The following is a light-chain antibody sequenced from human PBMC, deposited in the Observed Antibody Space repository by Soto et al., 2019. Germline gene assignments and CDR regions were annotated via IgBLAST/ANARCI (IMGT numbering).Light chain of an antibody. V-gene: IGKV1-5*03. CDR3: QQYNDSFPYP. J-gene: IGKJ2*01. CDR1: QSISTW. Sequence: DIQLTQSPSTLSASVGDRVTITCRASQSISTWWAWYQQKPGTAPKLLIYKASTLESGVPSRFSGSRSGTEFTLTVRRLQPDDCATYYCQQYNDSFPYPFGQGTQLAIK. CDR2: KAS.